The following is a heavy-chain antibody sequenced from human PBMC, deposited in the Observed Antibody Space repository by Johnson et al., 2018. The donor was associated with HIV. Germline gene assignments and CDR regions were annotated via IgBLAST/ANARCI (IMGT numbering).Heavy chain of an antibody. V-gene: IGHV3-11*04. CDR1: GFTFSDYY. CDR2: IGRSGSTF. D-gene: IGHD5-24*01. Sequence: QVQLVESGGGLVQPGGSLRLSCAASGFTFSDYYMSWIRQAPGKGLEWVSYIGRSGSTFYYAASVKGRLTISRDNAKKSLYLQMNSLRAEDTAVYYCARDGPWLQSQRDAFDIWGQGTMVTVSS. J-gene: IGHJ3*02. CDR3: ARDGPWLQSQRDAFDI.